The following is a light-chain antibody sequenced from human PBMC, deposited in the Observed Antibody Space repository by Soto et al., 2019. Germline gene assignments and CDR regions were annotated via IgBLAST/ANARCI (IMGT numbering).Light chain of an antibody. CDR3: QQYDDWPS. J-gene: IGKJ1*01. CDR2: GAY. V-gene: IGKV3-15*01. Sequence: EIVLTQSPGLLSSSPGETAVLSCRASQSISAKHLAWYQLRPGQSPRLLIFGAYTRASGIPGRFSGSGSGTEFTLTISSLQSEDFAVYYCQQYDDWPSFGQGTKVE. CDR1: QSISAKH.